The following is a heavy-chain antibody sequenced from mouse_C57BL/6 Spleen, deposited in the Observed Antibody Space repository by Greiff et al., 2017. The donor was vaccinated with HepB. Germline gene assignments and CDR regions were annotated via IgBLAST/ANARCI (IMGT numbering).Heavy chain of an antibody. J-gene: IGHJ4*01. D-gene: IGHD2-4*01. Sequence: VKLVESGPGLVAPSQSLSITCTVSGFSLTSYGVSWVRQPPGKGLEWLGVIWGDGSTNYHSALISRLSISKDNSKSQVFLKLNSLQTDDTATYYCANMITTTDYYAMDYWGQGTSVTISS. CDR3: ANMITTTDYYAMDY. CDR1: GFSLTSYG. V-gene: IGHV2-3*01. CDR2: IWGDGST.